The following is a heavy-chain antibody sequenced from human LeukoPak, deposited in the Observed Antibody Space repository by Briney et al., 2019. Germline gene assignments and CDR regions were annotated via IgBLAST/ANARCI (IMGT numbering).Heavy chain of an antibody. D-gene: IGHD1-26*01. CDR1: GGSISSGSYY. J-gene: IGHJ4*02. CDR2: IYTSGST. Sequence: SETLSLTCTVSGGSISSGSYYWSWIRQPAGKGLEWIGRIYTSGSTNYNPSLKSRVTISVDTSKNQFSLKLSSVTAADTAVYYCARETGSPTAYYFDYWGQGTLVTVSS. V-gene: IGHV4-61*02. CDR3: ARETGSPTAYYFDY.